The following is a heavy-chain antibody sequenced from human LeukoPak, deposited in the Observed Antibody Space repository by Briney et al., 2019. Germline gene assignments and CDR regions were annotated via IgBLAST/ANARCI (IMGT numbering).Heavy chain of an antibody. V-gene: IGHV1-69*05. Sequence: GASVKVSCKASGGTFSSYAISWVRQAPGQGLEWMGGIIPIFGTANYAQKFQGRVTITTDESTSTAYMELSSLRSEDTAMYYCASPRYSSSWYRGDYFDYWGQGTLVTVSS. CDR1: GGTFSSYA. J-gene: IGHJ4*02. D-gene: IGHD6-13*01. CDR3: ASPRYSSSWYRGDYFDY. CDR2: IIPIFGTA.